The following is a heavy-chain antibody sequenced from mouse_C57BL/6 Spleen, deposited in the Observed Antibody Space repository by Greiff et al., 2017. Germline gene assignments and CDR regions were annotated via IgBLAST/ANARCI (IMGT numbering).Heavy chain of an antibody. CDR3: ARGQLRLPFDY. CDR1: GYTFTSYW. V-gene: IGHV1-55*01. D-gene: IGHD3-2*02. CDR2: IYPGSGST. Sequence: QVHVKQPGAELVKPGASVKMSCKASGYTFTSYWITWVKQRPGQGLEWIGDIYPGSGSTNYNEKFKSKATLTVDTSSSTAYMQLSSLTSEDSAVYYCARGQLRLPFDYWGQGTTLTVSS. J-gene: IGHJ2*01.